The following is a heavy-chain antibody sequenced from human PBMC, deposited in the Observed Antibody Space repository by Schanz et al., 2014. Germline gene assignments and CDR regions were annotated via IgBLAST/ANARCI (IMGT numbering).Heavy chain of an antibody. Sequence: EVQLVESGGDLVQPGGSLRLSCLASGFAFSSYGMNWLRQAPGKGLEWVSAISGSGGSTYYADSVKGRFTISRDNSKNTVYLQMNSLRPGDTAVYYCARDFHGYGPHLDYWGQGSLVTVSS. CDR1: GFAFSSYG. CDR2: ISGSGGST. D-gene: IGHD5-12*01. V-gene: IGHV3-23*04. J-gene: IGHJ4*02. CDR3: ARDFHGYGPHLDY.